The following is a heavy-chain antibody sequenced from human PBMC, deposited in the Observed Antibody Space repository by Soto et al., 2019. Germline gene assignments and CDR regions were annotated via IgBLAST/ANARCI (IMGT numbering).Heavy chain of an antibody. Sequence: QVQLQQSGPGLVKPSQTLSLTCVISGDTVSSNGATWYWIRQSPSRGLEWLGRTYYRSKWYNDYAISVKSRITINPETFKNQLSLRLDSVTPEDTAVYYCARYSSGWSDYYYYGVDVWGQGTTVTVS. D-gene: IGHD6-19*01. CDR3: ARYSSGWSDYYYYGVDV. CDR2: TYYRSKWYN. CDR1: GDTVSSNGAT. V-gene: IGHV6-1*01. J-gene: IGHJ6*02.